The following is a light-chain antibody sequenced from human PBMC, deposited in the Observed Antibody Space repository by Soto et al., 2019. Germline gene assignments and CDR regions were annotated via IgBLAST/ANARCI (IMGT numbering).Light chain of an antibody. Sequence: QSVLTQPASVSGSLGQSITMSCTGTGSDVGSYKYVSWYQQHPGKAPKLIIFEVSNRPSGVSDRFSGSKSGNTASLTISGLQAEDEAEYYCSSYTSISSLGVFRTGTKLTVL. J-gene: IGLJ1*01. CDR3: SSYTSISSLGV. CDR1: GSDVGSYKY. CDR2: EVS. V-gene: IGLV2-14*01.